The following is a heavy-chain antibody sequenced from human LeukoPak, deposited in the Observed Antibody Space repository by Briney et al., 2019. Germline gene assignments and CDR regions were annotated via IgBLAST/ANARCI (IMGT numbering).Heavy chain of an antibody. D-gene: IGHD1-26*01. V-gene: IGHV7-4-1*02. CDR1: GYTFASYA. CDR2: INTNTGNP. CDR3: ARAELVGATPIGNY. J-gene: IGHJ4*02. Sequence: ASVKVSCKASGYTFASYAMNWVRQAPGQGLEWMGWINTNTGNPTYAQGFTGRFVFSLDTSVSTAYLQISSLKAEDTAVYYCARAELVGATPIGNYWGQGTLVTVSS.